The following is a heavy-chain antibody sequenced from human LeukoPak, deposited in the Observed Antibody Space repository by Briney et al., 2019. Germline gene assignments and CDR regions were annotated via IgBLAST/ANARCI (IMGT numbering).Heavy chain of an antibody. J-gene: IGHJ3*02. D-gene: IGHD2-15*01. Sequence: SVKVSCKASGGTFSNYAISWVRQAPGQGLEWMGGIIPIFGTANCAQKFQGRVTITADESTSTAYMELSSLRSEDTAVYYCARSYGCSGGSCYSTPEIGSAFDIWGQGTMVTVSS. CDR2: IIPIFGTA. CDR3: ARSYGCSGGSCYSTPEIGSAFDI. V-gene: IGHV1-69*13. CDR1: GGTFSNYA.